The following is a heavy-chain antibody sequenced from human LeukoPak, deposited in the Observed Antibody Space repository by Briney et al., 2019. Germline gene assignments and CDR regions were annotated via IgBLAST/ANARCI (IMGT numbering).Heavy chain of an antibody. J-gene: IGHJ4*02. CDR3: ARIGYSSSSIDY. D-gene: IGHD6-13*01. Sequence: PGGSLRLSCAAPGFTFSWYWMSWVCQAPGKGLEWVANIKEDGSIKYYVDSVKGRLTISRDNVKSSLYLQVNSLRAEDTALYYCARIGYSSSSIDYWGQGTLVTVSS. CDR1: GFTFSWYW. CDR2: IKEDGSIK. V-gene: IGHV3-7*01.